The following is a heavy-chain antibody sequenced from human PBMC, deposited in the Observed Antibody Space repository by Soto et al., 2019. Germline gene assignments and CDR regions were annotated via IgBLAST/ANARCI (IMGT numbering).Heavy chain of an antibody. Sequence: GASVKVSCKASGGTFSSYAISWVRQAPGQGLEWMGGIIPIFGTANYAQKFQGRVTITADESTSTAYMELSSLRSEDTAVYYCASGAHRRYCGGGSSYPPCFAPWAREPRS. CDR1: GGTFSSYA. CDR2: IIPIFGTA. D-gene: IGHD2-15*01. V-gene: IGHV1-69*13. CDR3: ASGAHRRYCGGGSSYPPCFAP. J-gene: IGHJ5*02.